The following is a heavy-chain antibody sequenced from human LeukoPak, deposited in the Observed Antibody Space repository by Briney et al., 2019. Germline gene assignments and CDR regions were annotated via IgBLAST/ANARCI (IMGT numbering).Heavy chain of an antibody. CDR1: GYTFTDYY. CDR3: ATMGATTSDH. D-gene: IGHD1-26*01. J-gene: IGHJ4*02. V-gene: IGHV1-2*02. Sequence: GASVKVSCKASGYTFTDYYIHWVRQAPGQGLEWLGWINPNSGGTNYAQKLQGRVTMTRDTSIRTVYMEVSRLTSDDTAVYYCATMGATTSDHWGQGTLVTVSS. CDR2: INPNSGGT.